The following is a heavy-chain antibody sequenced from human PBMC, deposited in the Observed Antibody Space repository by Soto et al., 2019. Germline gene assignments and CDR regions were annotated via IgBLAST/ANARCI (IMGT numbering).Heavy chain of an antibody. D-gene: IGHD5-12*01. CDR2: ISTYSGDT. CDR3: ARHHGPTTSENWFAP. CDR1: GYTFFTYD. J-gene: IGHJ5*02. V-gene: IGHV1-18*01. Sequence: QVHLVQSGVEVKTPGASVKVSCQASGYTFFTYDISWVRQAPGQGLEWMGWISTYSGDTKYAQKFQVRPTMTTEPPTTTADLALGSLRSDDTAVYYCARHHGPTTSENWFAPWGQGTLVTVSS.